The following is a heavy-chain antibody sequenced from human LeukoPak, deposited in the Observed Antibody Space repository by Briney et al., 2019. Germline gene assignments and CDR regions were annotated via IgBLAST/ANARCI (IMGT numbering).Heavy chain of an antibody. J-gene: IGHJ5*02. Sequence: SQTLSLTCAVSGGSISSGGYSWSWIRQPPGKGLEWIGYMYYSGNTFYNPSLKSRITISVDTSKNQFSLKLSSVTAADTAVYYCARGRIIGYSYGSNWFDPWGQGTLVTVSS. CDR1: GGSISSGGYS. CDR3: ARGRIIGYSYGSNWFDP. D-gene: IGHD5-18*01. CDR2: MYYSGNT. V-gene: IGHV4-30-4*07.